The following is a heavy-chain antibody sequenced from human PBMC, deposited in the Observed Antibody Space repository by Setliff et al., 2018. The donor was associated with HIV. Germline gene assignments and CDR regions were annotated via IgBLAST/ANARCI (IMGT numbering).Heavy chain of an antibody. CDR1: GFTFRSYW. Sequence: GGSLRLSCAASGFTFRSYWLSWVRQAPGKGLESVASIKEDGSEKYYVDSVKGRFTISRDNAKNSLFLQVNSLRAEDTAVYYCARVVATSDYWGQGTLVTVSS. CDR3: ARVVATSDY. V-gene: IGHV3-7*01. D-gene: IGHD5-12*01. CDR2: IKEDGSEK. J-gene: IGHJ4*02.